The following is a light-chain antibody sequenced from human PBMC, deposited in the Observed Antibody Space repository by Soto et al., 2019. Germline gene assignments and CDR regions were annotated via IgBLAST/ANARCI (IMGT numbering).Light chain of an antibody. CDR1: QSISSW. CDR2: DAS. V-gene: IGKV1-5*01. J-gene: IGKJ1*01. Sequence: DIQMTQSPSTLSASVGDRVTITCLASQSISSWLAWYQQKPGKAPKLLIYDASGLESGVPSRFSGSGSGTEFTLTISSLQPDDFATYYCQQYNSYPWTFGQGTKVEIK. CDR3: QQYNSYPWT.